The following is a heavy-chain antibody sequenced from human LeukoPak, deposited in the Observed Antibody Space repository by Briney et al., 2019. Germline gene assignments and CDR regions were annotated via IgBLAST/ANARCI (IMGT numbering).Heavy chain of an antibody. D-gene: IGHD4-17*01. J-gene: IGHJ4*02. Sequence: GGSLRLSCAASGFTFSSYWMSWVRQAPGKGLGWVANIKEDGSEKYYVDSVKGRFTISRDNAKNSLYLQMNSLRAEDTAVYYCARTTVTTFYYFDYWGQGTLVTVSS. CDR2: IKEDGSEK. V-gene: IGHV3-7*01. CDR3: ARTTVTTFYYFDY. CDR1: GFTFSSYW.